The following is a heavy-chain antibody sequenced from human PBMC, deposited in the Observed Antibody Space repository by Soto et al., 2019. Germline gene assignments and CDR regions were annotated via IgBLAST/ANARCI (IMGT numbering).Heavy chain of an antibody. V-gene: IGHV4-38-2*02. CDR3: ARDVRSSSWYDAFDI. CDR2: INHRGNS. D-gene: IGHD6-13*01. J-gene: IGHJ3*02. Sequence: PSETLSLTCDVSGYSISSGYYWAWVRQPPGKGMEWIGSINHRGNSYYNPSLKSRVTISVDTSKNQFSLKLSSVTAADTAVYYCARDVRSSSWYDAFDIWGQGTMVTVSS. CDR1: GYSISSGYY.